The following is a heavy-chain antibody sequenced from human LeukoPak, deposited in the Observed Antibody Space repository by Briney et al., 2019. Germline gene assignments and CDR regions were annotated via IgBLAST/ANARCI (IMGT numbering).Heavy chain of an antibody. D-gene: IGHD4-17*01. V-gene: IGHV3-23*01. J-gene: IGHJ4*02. CDR3: AKRSAAVTHFDY. CDR1: GFTFSSYA. CDR2: ISGSGGST. Sequence: GGSLRLSCAASGFTFSSYAMSWVRQAPGKGLEWVSAISGSGGSTYYADSVKGRFTISRDNSKNTLYLQMNSLRAEDTAVYFCAKRSAAVTHFDYWGQGTLVTVSS.